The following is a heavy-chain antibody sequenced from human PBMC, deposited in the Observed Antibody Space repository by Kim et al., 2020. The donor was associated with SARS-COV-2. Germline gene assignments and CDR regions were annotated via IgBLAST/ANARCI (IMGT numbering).Heavy chain of an antibody. Sequence: GGSLRLSCAASGFTFRSYWMSWVRQAPGKGLQWVANIKEDGRVRQYVDCVKGRFTISRDNAKNSLFLQMSSLRADDTAVYYCARDGILSYTSSWDYWGQGSLVTVSS. CDR1: GFTFRSYW. V-gene: IGHV3-7*03. J-gene: IGHJ4*02. D-gene: IGHD6-13*01. CDR2: IKEDGRVR. CDR3: ARDGILSYTSSWDY.